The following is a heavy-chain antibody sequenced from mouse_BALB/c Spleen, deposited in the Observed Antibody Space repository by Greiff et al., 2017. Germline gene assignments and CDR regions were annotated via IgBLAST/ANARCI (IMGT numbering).Heavy chain of an antibody. V-gene: IGHV1-7*01. J-gene: IGHJ4*01. CDR2: INPSTGYT. CDR3: ARGYGAMDD. Sequence: QVQLQQSGAELAKPGASVKMSCKASGYTFTSYWMHWVKQRPGQGLEWIGYINPSTGYTEYNQKFKDKATLTADKSSSTAYMQLSSLASEDSAVYYCARGYGAMDDWGQGTSVTVSS. D-gene: IGHD2-14*01. CDR1: GYTFTSYW.